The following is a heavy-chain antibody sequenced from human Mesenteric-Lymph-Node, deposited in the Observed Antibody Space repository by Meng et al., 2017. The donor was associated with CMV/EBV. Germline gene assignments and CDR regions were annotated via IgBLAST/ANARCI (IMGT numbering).Heavy chain of an antibody. CDR3: ARYWASSIAAVNWFDP. J-gene: IGHJ5*02. V-gene: IGHV4-39*07. CDR2: IYYSGST. CDR1: GGSISSSSYY. Sequence: SETLSLTCTVSGGSISSSSYYWGWIRQPPGKGLEWIGSIYYSGSTYYNPSLKSRVTISVDTSKNQFSLKLSSVTAADTAVYYCARYWASSIAAVNWFDPWGQGTLVTVSS. D-gene: IGHD6-6*01.